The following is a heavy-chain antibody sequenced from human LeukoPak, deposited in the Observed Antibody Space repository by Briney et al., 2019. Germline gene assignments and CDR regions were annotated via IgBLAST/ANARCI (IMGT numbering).Heavy chain of an antibody. CDR3: ARGPHCSSTSCYSEYFHH. V-gene: IGHV4-31*03. CDR2: ISYSGSP. J-gene: IGHJ1*01. Sequence: SETLSLTCTVSGASISSGGYYWSWIRQHPGKGLEWIGYISYSGSPYYNPSLKSRVTISVDTSRNQLSLKLSSVIAADTAVYYCARGPHCSSTSCYSEYFHHWGQGTLVTVSS. CDR1: GASISSGGYY. D-gene: IGHD2-2*01.